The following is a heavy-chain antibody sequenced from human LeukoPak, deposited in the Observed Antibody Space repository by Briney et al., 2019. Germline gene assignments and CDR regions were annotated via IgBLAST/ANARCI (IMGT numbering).Heavy chain of an antibody. CDR1: GGTFSSYA. J-gene: IGHJ5*02. D-gene: IGHD3-3*01. CDR2: IIPIFGTA. V-gene: IGHV1-69*13. CDR3: ARVQTYYDFWSGCFGFDP. Sequence: GASVKVSCKASGGTFSSYAISWVRQAPGQGLEWMGGIIPIFGTANYAQKFQGRVTITADESTSTAYMELSSLRSEDTAVYYCARVQTYYDFWSGCFGFDPWGQGTLVTVSS.